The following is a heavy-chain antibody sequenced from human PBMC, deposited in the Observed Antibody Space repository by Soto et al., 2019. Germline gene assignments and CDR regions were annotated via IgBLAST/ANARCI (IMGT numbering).Heavy chain of an antibody. CDR3: AKDYYGSGSNIFDY. V-gene: IGHV3-9*01. CDR1: GFTFDDYA. Sequence: VQLVESGGGLVQPGRSLRLSCAASGFTFDDYAMHWVRQAPGKGLEWVSGISWNSGSIGYADSVKGRFTISRDNAKNSLYLQMNSLRAEDTALYYCAKDYYGSGSNIFDYWGQGTLVTVSS. J-gene: IGHJ4*02. D-gene: IGHD3-10*01. CDR2: ISWNSGSI.